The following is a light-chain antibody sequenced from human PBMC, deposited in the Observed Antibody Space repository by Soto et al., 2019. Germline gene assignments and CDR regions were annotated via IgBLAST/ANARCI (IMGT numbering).Light chain of an antibody. J-gene: IGKJ3*01. V-gene: IGKV3D-15*01. CDR2: AAS. Sequence: EILMTQSPVTLSLSPGERATLSCRASQSVSTNLAWYQQKRGQGPRLLIYAASTRATGIPARFSGSGSGTEFTLTISSLQSEDFAVYFCHQYSNWPSGTFGPGTTVDIK. CDR1: QSVSTN. CDR3: HQYSNWPSGT.